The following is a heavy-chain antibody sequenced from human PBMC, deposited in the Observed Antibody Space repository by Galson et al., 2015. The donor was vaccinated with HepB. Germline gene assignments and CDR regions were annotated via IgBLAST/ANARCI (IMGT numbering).Heavy chain of an antibody. D-gene: IGHD2-2*01. Sequence: SLRLSCAASGLTFSDYYMSWIRQAPGKGLEWVSHISRSGRVRFYADSVRGRFTISRDNAENSLYLQMNSLRAEDTAVYFCASGAVGAGYCSSTSCPKRDWGQGTLLTVSS. CDR3: ASGAVGAGYCSSTSCPKRD. CDR1: GLTFSDYY. J-gene: IGHJ4*02. V-gene: IGHV3-11*01. CDR2: ISRSGRVR.